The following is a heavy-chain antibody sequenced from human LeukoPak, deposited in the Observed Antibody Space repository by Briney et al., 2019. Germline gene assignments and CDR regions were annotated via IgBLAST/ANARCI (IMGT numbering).Heavy chain of an antibody. CDR3: ARDFVFLYYYGSEPLLGYAERNDI. V-gene: IGHV1-18*01. D-gene: IGHD3-10*01. CDR2: ISAYNGNT. CDR1: GYTFTSYG. Sequence: GASVKVSCKASGYTFTSYGISWVRQAPGQGLEWMGWISAYNGNTNYAQKLQGRVTMTTDTSTSTAYMELRSLRSDDTAVYYCARDFVFLYYYGSEPLLGYAERNDIWGQGTMVTVSS. J-gene: IGHJ3*02.